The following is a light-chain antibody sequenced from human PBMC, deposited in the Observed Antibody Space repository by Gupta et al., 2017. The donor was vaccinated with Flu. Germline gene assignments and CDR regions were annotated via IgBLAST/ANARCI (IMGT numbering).Light chain of an antibody. V-gene: IGLV4-69*01. J-gene: IGLJ3*02. CDR3: QTWGAGIQV. Sequence: QLVLTHSPSASASLGASVKLTCTLSSGHSSYAIAWHQQQPEKGPRFLMKLNSDGSHSRGDGIPDRFSGSSSVAERYLTISILQSEDEADYYCQTWGAGIQVFGGGAKLTVL. CDR1: SGHSSYA. CDR2: LNSDGSH.